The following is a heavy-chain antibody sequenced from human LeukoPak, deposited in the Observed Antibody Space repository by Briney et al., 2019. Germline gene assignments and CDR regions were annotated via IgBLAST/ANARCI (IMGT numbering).Heavy chain of an antibody. CDR2: IYPGDSDT. CDR1: GYSFTSYW. V-gene: IGHV5-51*01. J-gene: IGHJ4*02. D-gene: IGHD6-19*01. Sequence: GASLQIPCNGSGYSFTSYWIGWVRQMPGKGLEGMGIIYPGDSDTRYSPSFQGQVTITADKSISTAYLQWSGLKASDTAMYYCAWGWGLDYWGQGTLVTVSS. CDR3: AWGWGLDY.